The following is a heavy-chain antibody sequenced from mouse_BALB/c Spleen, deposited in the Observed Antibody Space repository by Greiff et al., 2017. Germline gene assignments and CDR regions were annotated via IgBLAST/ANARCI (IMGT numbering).Heavy chain of an antibody. Sequence: EVQLQESGGGLVKPGGSLKLSCAASGFTFSSYAMSWVRQTPEKRLEWVASISSGGSTYYPDSVKGRFTISRDNARNILYLQMSSLRSEDTAMYYCARGATELAWYFDVWGAGTTVTVSS. CDR2: ISSGGST. D-gene: IGHD1-1*01. CDR1: GFTFSSYA. CDR3: ARGATELAWYFDV. V-gene: IGHV5-6-5*01. J-gene: IGHJ1*01.